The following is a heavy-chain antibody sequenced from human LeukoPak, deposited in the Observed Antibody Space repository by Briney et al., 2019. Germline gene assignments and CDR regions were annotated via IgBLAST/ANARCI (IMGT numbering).Heavy chain of an antibody. Sequence: GGSLRLSCAASGFTFSSYWMHWVRQAPGKGLEWVANIKQDGSEKYYVDSVKGRFTISRDNAKNSLYLQMNSLRAEDTAVYYCARESYSSGYYYDNWGQGTLVTVSS. CDR1: GFTFSSYW. D-gene: IGHD3-22*01. CDR3: ARESYSSGYYYDN. J-gene: IGHJ4*02. V-gene: IGHV3-7*01. CDR2: IKQDGSEK.